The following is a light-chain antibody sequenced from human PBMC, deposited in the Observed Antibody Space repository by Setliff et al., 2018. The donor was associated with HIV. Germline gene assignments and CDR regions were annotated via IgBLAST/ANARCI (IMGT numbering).Light chain of an antibody. J-gene: IGLJ1*01. Sequence: QSALTQPPSASGSPGQSVTISCTGTSSDVGGYNYVPWYQQHPGKAPKLMIYEVSKRPSGVPDRFSGSKSGNTASLTVSGLQAEDEADYYCSSYAASSYFFGSGTKVTVL. CDR3: SSYAASSYF. CDR2: EVS. V-gene: IGLV2-8*01. CDR1: SSDVGGYNY.